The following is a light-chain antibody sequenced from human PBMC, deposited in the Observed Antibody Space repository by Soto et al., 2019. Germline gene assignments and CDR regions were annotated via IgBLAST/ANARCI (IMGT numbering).Light chain of an antibody. CDR3: ATWDDSLNGFYV. V-gene: IGLV1-47*01. CDR1: TSNIGSNY. CDR2: RNN. J-gene: IGLJ1*01. Sequence: QSALSQPPSVSGTPGPVVTIPCSGSTSNIGSNYVYWYQQLPGTAPQLLIYRNNQRPSGVPDRFSGSKSGTSASLAISGLRSDDEADYFCATWDDSLNGFYVFGTGTKVTVL.